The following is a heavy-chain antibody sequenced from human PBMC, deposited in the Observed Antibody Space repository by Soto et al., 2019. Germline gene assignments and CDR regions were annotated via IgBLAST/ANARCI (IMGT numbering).Heavy chain of an antibody. CDR1: GYTFTSYY. V-gene: IGHV1-46*01. J-gene: IGHJ4*02. CDR3: ARGSLAQNEYSSLDY. Sequence: ASVKVSCKASGYTFTSYYMHWVRQAPGQGLEWMGIINPSGGSTSYAQKFQGRVTMTRDTSTSTVYMELSSLRSEGTAVYYCARGSLAQNEYSSLDYWGQGNLVTVSS. D-gene: IGHD6-6*01. CDR2: INPSGGST.